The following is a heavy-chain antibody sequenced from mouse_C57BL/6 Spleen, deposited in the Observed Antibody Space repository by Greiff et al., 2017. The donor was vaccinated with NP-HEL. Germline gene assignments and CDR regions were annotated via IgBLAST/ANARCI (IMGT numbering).Heavy chain of an antibody. D-gene: IGHD1-1*01. Sequence: VKLVESGAELVKPGASVKLSCKASGYTFTEYTIHWVKQRSGQGLEWIGWFYPGSGSIKYNEKFKDKATLTADKSSSTGYMELSRLTSEDSAVYFCARHEGDYYGSSHYFDYWGQGTTLTVSS. CDR1: GYTFTEYT. V-gene: IGHV1-62-2*01. CDR3: ARHEGDYYGSSHYFDY. J-gene: IGHJ2*01. CDR2: FYPGSGSI.